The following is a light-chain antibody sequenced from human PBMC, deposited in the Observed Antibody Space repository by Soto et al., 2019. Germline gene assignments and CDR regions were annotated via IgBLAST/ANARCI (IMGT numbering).Light chain of an antibody. CDR2: AAS. Sequence: DIQLTQSPSFLSASVGDRVTITCRASQGISSYLAWYQQKPGKAPKLLIYAASTLQSGVPSRFSGSASGTEFTLTISSLQHQDFASYYCQQFNSHPRTFAQWTKLEIK. CDR3: QQFNSHPRT. CDR1: QGISSY. V-gene: IGKV1-9*01. J-gene: IGKJ2*01.